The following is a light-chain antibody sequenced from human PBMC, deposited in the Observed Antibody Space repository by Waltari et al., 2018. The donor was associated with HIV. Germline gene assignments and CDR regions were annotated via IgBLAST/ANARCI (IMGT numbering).Light chain of an antibody. J-gene: IGKJ1*01. CDR1: QSVLYSSNNKNY. V-gene: IGKV4-1*01. CDR3: QQYYSTPWT. Sequence: DIVMTQSPDSLAVSLGERATIHCKSSQSVLYSSNNKNYLAWYQQKPGQPPKLLIYWASTRESGVPDLFSGSGSGTDFTLTISSLQAEDVAVYYCQQYYSTPWTFGQGTKVEIK. CDR2: WAS.